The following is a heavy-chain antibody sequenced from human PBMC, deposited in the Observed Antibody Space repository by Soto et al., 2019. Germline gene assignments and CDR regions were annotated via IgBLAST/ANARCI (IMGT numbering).Heavy chain of an antibody. CDR1: GFTFSNYA. D-gene: IGHD6-13*01. CDR3: ARSFGVAAAGPFDY. CDR2: ISSNGGST. Sequence: GGSLRLSCAASGFTFSNYAMHWVRQAPGKGLEYVSAISSNGGSTYYANSVKGRFTISRDNSKNTLYLQMGSLTAADTAVYYCARSFGVAAAGPFDYWGQGTLVTVSS. V-gene: IGHV3-64*01. J-gene: IGHJ4*02.